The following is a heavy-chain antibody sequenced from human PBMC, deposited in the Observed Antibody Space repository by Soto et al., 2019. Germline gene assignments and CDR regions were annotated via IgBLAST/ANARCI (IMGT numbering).Heavy chain of an antibody. Sequence: ASVKVSCKASGYTFTSYGISWVRQAPGQGLEWMGWISAYNGNTNYAQKLQGRVTMTTDTSTSTAYMELRSLRSDDTAVYYCARDAYYYDSSGDFDYWAREPWSPSPQ. CDR1: GYTFTSYG. D-gene: IGHD3-22*01. CDR2: ISAYNGNT. J-gene: IGHJ4*02. CDR3: ARDAYYYDSSGDFDY. V-gene: IGHV1-18*01.